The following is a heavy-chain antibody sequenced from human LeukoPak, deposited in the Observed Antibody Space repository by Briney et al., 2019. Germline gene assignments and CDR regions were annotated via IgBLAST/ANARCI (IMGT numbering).Heavy chain of an antibody. CDR1: GYTFTSYG. J-gene: IGHJ4*02. CDR3: ARDLSLWQQRVGGY. Sequence: GASVKVSCKASGYTFTSYGISWVRQAPGQGHEWMGWISAYNGNANYAQKLQGRVTMTTDTSTSTAYMELRSLRSDDTAVYYCARDLSLWQQRVGGYWGQGTLVTVSS. D-gene: IGHD6-13*01. V-gene: IGHV1-18*01. CDR2: ISAYNGNA.